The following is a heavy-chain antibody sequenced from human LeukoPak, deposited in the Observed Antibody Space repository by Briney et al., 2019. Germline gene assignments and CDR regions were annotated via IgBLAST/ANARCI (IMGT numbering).Heavy chain of an antibody. D-gene: IGHD6-6*01. CDR2: IKQDGSEK. J-gene: IGHJ4*02. CDR1: GFTFSSFW. CDR3: ARDRSSSFY. Sequence: GGSVRLSCAASGFTFSSFWMTWVRQAPGKGLEWVANIKQDGSEKYYEDSVKGRFTISRDNADNSLYLQMNSLRADDTAMYYCARDRSSSFYWGQGTLVTVSS. V-gene: IGHV3-7*05.